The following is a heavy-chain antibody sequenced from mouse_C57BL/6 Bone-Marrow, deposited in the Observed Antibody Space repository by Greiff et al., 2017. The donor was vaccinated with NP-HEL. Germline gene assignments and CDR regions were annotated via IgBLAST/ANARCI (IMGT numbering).Heavy chain of an antibody. J-gene: IGHJ3*01. Sequence: EVKLMESGGGLVKPGGSLKLSCAASGFTFSSYAMSWVRQTPEKRLEWVATISDGGSYTYYPDNVKGRFTISRDNAKNNLYLQMSHLKSEDTAMYYCARDRGSAVAYWGQGTLVTVSA. V-gene: IGHV5-4*01. D-gene: IGHD1-1*02. CDR2: ISDGGSYT. CDR3: ARDRGSAVAY. CDR1: GFTFSSYA.